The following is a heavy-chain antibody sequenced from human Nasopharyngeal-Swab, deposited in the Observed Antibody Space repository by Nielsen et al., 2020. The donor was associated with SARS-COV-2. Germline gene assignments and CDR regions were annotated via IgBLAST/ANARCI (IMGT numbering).Heavy chain of an antibody. V-gene: IGHV3-23*01. D-gene: IGHD6-19*01. CDR2: AGGNDGST. J-gene: IGHJ4*02. Sequence: GGSLRLSCAASGFGFSAFAMSWVRQAPGKGLEWVSAAGGNDGSTFYADSVRGRFTISRDNSKNTLYLQMNGLRAEDTALYYCAKKYGTRGWYVGLDYRGQGTQVTVSS. CDR3: AKKYGTRGWYVGLDY. CDR1: GFGFSAFA.